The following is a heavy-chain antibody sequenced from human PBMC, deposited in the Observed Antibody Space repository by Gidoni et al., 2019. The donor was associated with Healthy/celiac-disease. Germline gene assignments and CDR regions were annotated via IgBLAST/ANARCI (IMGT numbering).Heavy chain of an antibody. Sequence: EWIGYIYYSGSTYYNPSLKSRVTISVDTSKNQFSLKLSSVTAADTAVYYCASTCDSSGYTYNWFDPWGQGTLVTVSS. V-gene: IGHV4-31*02. CDR3: ASTCDSSGYTYNWFDP. D-gene: IGHD3-22*01. J-gene: IGHJ5*02. CDR2: IYYSGST.